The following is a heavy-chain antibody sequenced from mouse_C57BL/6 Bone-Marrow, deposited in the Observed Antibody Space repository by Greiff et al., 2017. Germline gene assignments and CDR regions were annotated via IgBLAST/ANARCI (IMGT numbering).Heavy chain of an antibody. CDR1: GFNIKDYY. J-gene: IGHJ1*03. V-gene: IGHV14-2*01. Sequence: VQLKQSGAELVKPGASVKLSCTASGFNIKDYYMHWVKQRTEQGLEWIGRIDPEDGETKYGTKFQGKATITADTSSNTDYLQLSSLTSEDTAVYYCARITTVVDWYFDVWGTGTTVTVSS. D-gene: IGHD1-1*01. CDR3: ARITTVVDWYFDV. CDR2: IDPEDGET.